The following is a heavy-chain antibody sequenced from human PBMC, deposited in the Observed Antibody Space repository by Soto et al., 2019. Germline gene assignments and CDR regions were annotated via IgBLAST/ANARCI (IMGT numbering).Heavy chain of an antibody. CDR3: ARDQSSSWYRTKFDY. CDR2: VIPVLGAA. J-gene: IGHJ4*02. V-gene: IGHV1-69*01. CDR1: GGTFSSYV. D-gene: IGHD6-13*01. Sequence: QVQLVQSGAEVKKPGSSVKVSCKASGGTFSSYVISWVRQAPGQGLEWMGGVIPVLGAADYAQKFRGRVTITADESTTTAYMELSRLRFEDTAVYYCARDQSSSWYRTKFDYWGQGTLVTVSS.